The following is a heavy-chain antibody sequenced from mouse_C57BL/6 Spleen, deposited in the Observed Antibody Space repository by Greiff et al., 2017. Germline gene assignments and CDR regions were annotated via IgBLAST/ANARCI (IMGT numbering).Heavy chain of an antibody. J-gene: IGHJ2*01. Sequence: QVQLQQPGAELVRPGTSVKLSCKASGYTFTSYWMHWVKPRPGQGLEWIGVIDPSDSYTNYNQKFKGKATLTVDTSSSTAYMQLSSLTSEDSAVYYCAPYGYDEGYWGQGTTLTVSS. CDR2: IDPSDSYT. CDR3: APYGYDEGY. V-gene: IGHV1-59*01. D-gene: IGHD2-2*01. CDR1: GYTFTSYW.